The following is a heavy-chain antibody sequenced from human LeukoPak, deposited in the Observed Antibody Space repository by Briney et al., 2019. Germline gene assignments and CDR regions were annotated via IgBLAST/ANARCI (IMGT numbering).Heavy chain of an antibody. CDR3: AKNLMVRGVIREEFDY. D-gene: IGHD3-10*01. J-gene: IGHJ4*02. V-gene: IGHV3-23*01. CDR1: GFTFASYS. Sequence: GGSLRLSCAASGFTFASYSMTWVRQAPGKGLEWVSGIRGSDGSTHYAESVKGRFTISRDNSKNTLYLQMDSLRAEDTAVYYCAKNLMVRGVIREEFDYWGQGTLVTVSS. CDR2: IRGSDGST.